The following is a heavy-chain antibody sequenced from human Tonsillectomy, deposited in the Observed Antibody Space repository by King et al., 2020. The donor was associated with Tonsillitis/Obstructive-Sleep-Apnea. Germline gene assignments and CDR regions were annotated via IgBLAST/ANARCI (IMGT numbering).Heavy chain of an antibody. D-gene: IGHD3-3*01. J-gene: IGHJ6*03. CDR3: AREGADFWSCLSNYYYYMDV. Sequence: QLVQSGAEVKKPGASVKVSCRASGYIFLSHAMHWVRQAPGQRLEWMGWINAGNGNTKYSQKFQGRVTITRDTSAGTAYMELSSLRSEDTAVYYCAREGADFWSCLSNYYYYMDVWGKGTTVTVSS. CDR1: GYIFLSHA. CDR2: INAGNGNT. V-gene: IGHV1-3*01.